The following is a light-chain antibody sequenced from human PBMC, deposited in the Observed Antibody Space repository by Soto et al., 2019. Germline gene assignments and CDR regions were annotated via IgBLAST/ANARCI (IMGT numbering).Light chain of an antibody. Sequence: QSVLTQPASVSGSPGQSITISCTGTSSDVGSYNLVSWYQQHPGKAPKLMIYEGSKRPSGVSNRFSGSKSGNTASLTISGLQAEDEADYYCCSYAVRGVFGGGTKVTVL. J-gene: IGLJ2*01. CDR1: SSDVGSYNL. V-gene: IGLV2-23*01. CDR3: CSYAVRGV. CDR2: EGS.